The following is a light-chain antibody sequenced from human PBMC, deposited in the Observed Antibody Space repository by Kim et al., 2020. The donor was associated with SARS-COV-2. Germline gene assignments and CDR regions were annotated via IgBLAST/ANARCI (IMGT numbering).Light chain of an antibody. Sequence: GQSVTIACTGTSNDIGSYKFVSWYQQHPGKAPQLIIFDVSERSTGVPHRFSGSQSANTASLTISGLQPEDESDYYCCSYAGSYTFVFGGGTQLTVL. CDR1: SNDIGSYKF. V-gene: IGLV2-11*03. CDR2: DVS. J-gene: IGLJ3*02. CDR3: CSYAGSYTFV.